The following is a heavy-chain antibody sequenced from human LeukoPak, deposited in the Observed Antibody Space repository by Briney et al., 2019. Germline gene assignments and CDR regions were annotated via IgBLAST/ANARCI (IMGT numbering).Heavy chain of an antibody. CDR3: ARSPATRILGEFYYYYHYMDV. Sequence: GASVKLSCTASDATFSTYGFTWVRQAPGQGLEWMGWISTNNGKTNYPQKFEGRVTMTTDTSTSTAYMELRRLRSDDTAVYYCARSPATRILGEFYYYYHYMDVWGKGTTVIVSS. CDR1: DATFSTYG. J-gene: IGHJ6*03. D-gene: IGHD3-16*01. CDR2: ISTNNGKT. V-gene: IGHV1-18*01.